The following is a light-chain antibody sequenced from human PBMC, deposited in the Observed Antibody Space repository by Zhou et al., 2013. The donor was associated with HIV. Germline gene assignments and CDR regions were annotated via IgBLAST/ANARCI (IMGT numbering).Light chain of an antibody. J-gene: IGKJ5*01. CDR2: DAS. Sequence: EIVMTQSPATLSVSPGERATLSCRASQSLSSNLAWYQQTPGQPPRLLIYDASNRATGIPDRFSGSGSGTDFTLTITSLEPEDFAVYYCQQRTTRITFGQGTRLEIK. V-gene: IGKV3-11*01. CDR1: QSLSSN. CDR3: QQRTTRIT.